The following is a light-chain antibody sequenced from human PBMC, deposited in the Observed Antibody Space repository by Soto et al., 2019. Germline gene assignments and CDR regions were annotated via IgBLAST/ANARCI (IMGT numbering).Light chain of an antibody. CDR2: SAS. V-gene: IGKV1-9*01. CDR1: QDISSY. CDR3: QQLNRFPRT. J-gene: IGKJ1*01. Sequence: DIRLTQSPSFLSASVGDRVTITCRASQDISSYLALYQQRPGKVPRFLTHSASTLQSGVPSRFSATGSGTTFTLTISSLQPEDIATYYCQQLNRFPRTFGQGTKVEV.